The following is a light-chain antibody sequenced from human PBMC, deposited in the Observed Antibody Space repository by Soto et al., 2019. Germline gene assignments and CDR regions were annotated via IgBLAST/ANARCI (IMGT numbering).Light chain of an antibody. CDR1: QNINNF. CDR2: GAS. CDR3: QQTCRTPPWT. Sequence: DIQLTQSPSSLSAQVGDRVTITCRTSQNINNFLNWYRQRPGEAPELLIYGASGVRGGVATRLRGSGARTDVTLAISCLQPEDSATYDCQQTCRTPPWTLGQVT. J-gene: IGKJ1*01. V-gene: IGKV1-39*01.